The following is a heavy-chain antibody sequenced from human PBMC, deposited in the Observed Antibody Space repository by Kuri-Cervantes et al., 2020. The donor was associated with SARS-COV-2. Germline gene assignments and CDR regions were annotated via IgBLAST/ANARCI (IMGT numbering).Heavy chain of an antibody. CDR1: GFTFSSYS. CDR2: ISSSSSTI. V-gene: IGHV3-48*04. Sequence: GGSLRLSCAASGFTFSSYSMNWVRQAPGKGLEWVSYISSSSSTIYYADSVKGRFTISRDNAKNSLYLQMNSLRAEDTAVYYCAREEGSSWSRYYYGMDVWGQGTTVTVSS. D-gene: IGHD6-13*01. CDR3: AREEGSSWSRYYYGMDV. J-gene: IGHJ6*02.